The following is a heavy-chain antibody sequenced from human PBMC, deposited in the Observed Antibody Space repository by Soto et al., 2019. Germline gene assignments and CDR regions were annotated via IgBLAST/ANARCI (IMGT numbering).Heavy chain of an antibody. J-gene: IGHJ6*03. V-gene: IGHV4-39*01. CDR1: GASISSSSYY. D-gene: IGHD6-13*01. Sequence: SEMLSLTYTVSGASISSSSYYWGWIRQPPGKGLEWIGSIYYSGSTYYNPSLKSRVTISVDTSKNQFSLKLSSVTAADTAVYYCERLYEQLYYYYYMDVWGKGTTVTVSS. CDR3: ERLYEQLYYYYYMDV. CDR2: IYYSGST.